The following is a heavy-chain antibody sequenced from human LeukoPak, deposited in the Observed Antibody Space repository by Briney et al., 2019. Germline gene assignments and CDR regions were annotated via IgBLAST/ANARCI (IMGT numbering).Heavy chain of an antibody. D-gene: IGHD5-24*01. Sequence: SETLSLTCTVSGGSISSGSYYWSWIRQPAGKGLEWIGRIYTSGSTNYNPSLKSRVTISVDTSKNQFSLKLSSVTAADTAVYYCAGHRSGWLQSSFDYWGQGTLVTVSS. J-gene: IGHJ4*02. V-gene: IGHV4-61*02. CDR2: IYTSGST. CDR3: AGHRSGWLQSSFDY. CDR1: GGSISSGSYY.